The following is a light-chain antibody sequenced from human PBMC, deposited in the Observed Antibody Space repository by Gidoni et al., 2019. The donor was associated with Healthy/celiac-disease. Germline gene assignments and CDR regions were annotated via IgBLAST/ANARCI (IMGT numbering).Light chain of an antibody. V-gene: IGKV1-39*01. Sequence: DIQMTQSPSSLSASVGDRVPITCRASQSISSYLNWYQQKPGKAPQLLIYSASSLQSGVPSRFSGSGSGTDFTLTISSLQPEDFATYYCQQSYRTPRTFGQGTKVEIK. CDR2: SAS. CDR3: QQSYRTPRT. CDR1: QSISSY. J-gene: IGKJ1*01.